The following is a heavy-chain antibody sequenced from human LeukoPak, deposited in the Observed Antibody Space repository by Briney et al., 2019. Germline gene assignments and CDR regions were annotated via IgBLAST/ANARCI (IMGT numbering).Heavy chain of an antibody. CDR1: GYSISSGYY. CDR2: IYHSGST. V-gene: IGHV4-38-2*01. CDR3: ARHDGDCSNTSCLNWFDP. J-gene: IGHJ5*02. Sequence: PSETLSLTCVVSGYSISSGYYWGWIRQPPGKGLEWIGSIYHSGSTYYNPSLKSRVTISLDTSKNHFSLKLTSVTAADTAVYYCARHDGDCSNTSCLNWFDPWGRGTLVTVSS. D-gene: IGHD2-2*01.